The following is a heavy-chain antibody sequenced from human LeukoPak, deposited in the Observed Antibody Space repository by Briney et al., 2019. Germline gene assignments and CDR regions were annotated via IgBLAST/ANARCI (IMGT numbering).Heavy chain of an antibody. CDR3: AREEVVVPGTHYHGMGV. Sequence: SQTLSLTCAISGDRVSSNSAGWNWIRQSPSRGLEWLGRTYYRSKWYNDYAGSVKSRIILNADTSKNHFSLQLKSVTPEDTAVYYCAREEVVVPGTHYHGMGVWGQGTTVTVSS. CDR2: TYYRSKWYN. J-gene: IGHJ6*02. CDR1: GDRVSSNSAG. V-gene: IGHV6-1*01. D-gene: IGHD2-15*01.